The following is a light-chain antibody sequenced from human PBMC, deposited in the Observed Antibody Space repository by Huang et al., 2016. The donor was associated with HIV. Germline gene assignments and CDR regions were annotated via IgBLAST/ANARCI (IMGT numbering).Light chain of an antibody. CDR2: GAS. J-gene: IGKJ4*01. Sequence: DIQMTQSPSSLSASVGDRVNITCRAGQSISNYLSWYQQRPGKAPKLLVYGASRLQSGVPSRFSGSGSGTDFTLTISSLQPEDFATYYCQQNYCSPFTFGGGTKVDIK. CDR1: QSISNY. CDR3: QQNYCSPFT. V-gene: IGKV1-39*01.